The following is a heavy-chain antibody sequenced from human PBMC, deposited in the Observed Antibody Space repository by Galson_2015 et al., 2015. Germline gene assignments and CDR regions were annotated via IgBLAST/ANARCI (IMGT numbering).Heavy chain of an antibody. CDR3: ARDTRGMTDY. Sequence: TLSLTRPFSGGPLRRGDFYWSWVPQPPRKGPEWVWDIYYSGSTYYNPSLKSRVTISVDTSKNQFSLKLSSVTAADTAVYYCARDTRGMTDYWGQGTLVTVSS. V-gene: IGHV4-31*03. J-gene: IGHJ4*02. D-gene: IGHD1-14*01. CDR2: IYYSGST. CDR1: GGPLRRGDFY.